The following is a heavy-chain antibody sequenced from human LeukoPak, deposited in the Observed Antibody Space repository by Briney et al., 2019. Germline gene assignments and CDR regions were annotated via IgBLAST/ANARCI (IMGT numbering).Heavy chain of an antibody. V-gene: IGHV4-61*02. Sequence: PSQTLSLTCTVSGGSISSGSYYWSWIRQPAGKGLEWIGRIYTSGSTNYNPSLESRVTVSLDTTKNQFSLKLTSVTAADTAVYYCARAINYDSVWGSSRTGQVCDYWGQGTLVSVSS. CDR1: GGSISSGSYY. J-gene: IGHJ4*02. CDR3: ARAINYDSVWGSSRTGQVCDY. D-gene: IGHD3-16*02. CDR2: IYTSGST.